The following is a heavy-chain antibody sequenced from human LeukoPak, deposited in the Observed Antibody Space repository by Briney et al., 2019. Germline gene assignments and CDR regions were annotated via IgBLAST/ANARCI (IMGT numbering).Heavy chain of an antibody. CDR1: GGTFSSYA. D-gene: IGHD2-15*01. J-gene: IGHJ6*02. CDR2: IIPILGIA. CDR3: ARHIQLGYCSGGSCLTPYGMDV. Sequence: RGSAKVFCKASGGTFSSYAIRWVRQAPGQGREWMGRIIPILGIANYAQKFQGRVTITADKSTSTAYMELSSLRSEDTAVYYCARHIQLGYCSGGSCLTPYGMDVWGQGTTVTVSS. V-gene: IGHV1-69*04.